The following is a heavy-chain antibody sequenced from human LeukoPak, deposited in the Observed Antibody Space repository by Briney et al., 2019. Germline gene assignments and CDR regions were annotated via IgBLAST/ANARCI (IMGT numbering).Heavy chain of an antibody. CDR3: ARAMGMGGYYYDY. CDR2: INQDGSEK. V-gene: IGHV3-7*01. J-gene: IGHJ4*02. CDR1: GFSSSDYW. Sequence: GGSLRLSCVTSGFSSSDYWMNWVRQAPGKGLEWLANINQDGSEKYYVDSVKGRFTFSRDSAMNSLFLQMNSLRAEDTAVYYCARAMGMGGYYYDYWGQGTLVTVSS. D-gene: IGHD3-22*01.